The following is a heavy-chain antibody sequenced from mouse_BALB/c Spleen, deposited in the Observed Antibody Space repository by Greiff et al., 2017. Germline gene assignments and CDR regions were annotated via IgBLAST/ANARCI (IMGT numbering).Heavy chain of an antibody. V-gene: IGHV1-7*01. CDR1: GYTFTSYW. CDR3: ARARGNGAMDY. D-gene: IGHD2-1*01. Sequence: VQLQQSGAELAKPGASVKMSCKASGYTFTSYWMHWVKQRPGQGLEWIGYINPSTGYTEYNQKFKDKATLTADKSSSTAYMQLSSLTSEDSAVYYCARARGNGAMDYWGQGTSVTVSS. J-gene: IGHJ4*01. CDR2: INPSTGYT.